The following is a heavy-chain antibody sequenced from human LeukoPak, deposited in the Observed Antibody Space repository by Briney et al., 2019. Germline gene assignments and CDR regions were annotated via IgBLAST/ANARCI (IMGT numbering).Heavy chain of an antibody. Sequence: SETLSLTCTVSGVSIISTNSYWGWIRQSPRTGLEWIGNIYYSGNTNYNPSLKSRVTISVDTSKNRFTLNLSSVTAADTAVYYCARLAFSYGVDYWGQGTLVTVSS. V-gene: IGHV4-39*06. CDR2: IYYSGNT. J-gene: IGHJ4*02. D-gene: IGHD5-18*01. CDR1: GVSIISTNSY. CDR3: ARLAFSYGVDY.